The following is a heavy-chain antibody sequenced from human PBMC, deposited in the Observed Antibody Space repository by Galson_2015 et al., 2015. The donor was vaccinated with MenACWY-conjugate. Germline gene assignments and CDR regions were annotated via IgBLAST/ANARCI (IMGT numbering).Heavy chain of an antibody. CDR2: IDWDGDE. V-gene: IGHV2-70*12. Sequence: PALVNPTQPLTVTCTFSGFSLSTSGMCVSWIRQPPGKALEWLALIDWDGDEYHNTSLKTRLSISKDTSKNQVVLTVTNMDPADTATYYCARRWGLLGPHFDYWGQGILVTVSS. J-gene: IGHJ4*02. D-gene: IGHD7-27*01. CDR3: ARRWGLLGPHFDY. CDR1: GFSLSTSGMC.